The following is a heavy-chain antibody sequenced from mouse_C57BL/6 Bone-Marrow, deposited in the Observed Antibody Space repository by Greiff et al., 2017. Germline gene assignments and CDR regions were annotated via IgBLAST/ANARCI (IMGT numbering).Heavy chain of an antibody. J-gene: IGHJ4*01. D-gene: IGHD1-1*01. Sequence: VQLQQSGPELVKPGASVKISCKASGYAFSSSWMNWVKQRPGKGLEWIGRIYPGDGDTNYNGKFKGKATLTADKSSSTAYMQLSSLTSEDSAVYFCAREDYYGSSYDYAMDYGGQGTSVTVSS. CDR2: IYPGDGDT. CDR3: AREDYYGSSYDYAMDY. V-gene: IGHV1-82*01. CDR1: GYAFSSSW.